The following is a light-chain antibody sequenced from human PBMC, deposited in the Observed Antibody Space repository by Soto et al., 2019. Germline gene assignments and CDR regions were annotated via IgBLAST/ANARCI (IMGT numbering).Light chain of an antibody. CDR3: QQVLSSSPRT. CDR2: GIS. J-gene: IGKJ1*01. Sequence: EIVLTQSPGTLSLSPGERATLSCRASHTISSSYLAWYQQKPGQAPRLLMYGISRRATGIPDRFSGSGSGTDFTLTITRLETEVVAVYYCQQVLSSSPRTFGQGTKVDIK. CDR1: HTISSSY. V-gene: IGKV3-20*01.